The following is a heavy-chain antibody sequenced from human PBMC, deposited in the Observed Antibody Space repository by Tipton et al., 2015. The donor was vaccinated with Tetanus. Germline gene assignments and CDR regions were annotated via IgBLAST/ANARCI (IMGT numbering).Heavy chain of an antibody. V-gene: IGHV4-34*01. CDR3: ARGLLVVVPAARGRYNWFDP. CDR2: INHRGST. D-gene: IGHD2-2*01. Sequence: TLSLTCAVYGGSFSGYYWSWIRQPPGKGLEWIGEINHRGSTNYNPSLKSRVTISVDTSKNQFSLKLSSVTAADTAVYYCARGLLVVVPAARGRYNWFDPWGQGTLVTVSS. CDR1: GGSFSGYY. J-gene: IGHJ5*02.